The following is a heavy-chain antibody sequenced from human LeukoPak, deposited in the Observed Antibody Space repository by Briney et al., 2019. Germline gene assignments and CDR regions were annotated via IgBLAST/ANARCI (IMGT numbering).Heavy chain of an antibody. CDR3: ARGGNDYGGNTRFDY. J-gene: IGHJ4*02. CDR1: GFTFSSYV. V-gene: IGHV3-30*03. D-gene: IGHD4-23*01. CDR2: ISYDGSNK. Sequence: PGGSLRLSCAASGFTFSSYVMHWVRQAPGKGLEWVAVISYDGSNKYYADSVKGRFTISRDNSKNTLYLQMNSLRAEDTAVYYCARGGNDYGGNTRFDYWGQGTLVTVSS.